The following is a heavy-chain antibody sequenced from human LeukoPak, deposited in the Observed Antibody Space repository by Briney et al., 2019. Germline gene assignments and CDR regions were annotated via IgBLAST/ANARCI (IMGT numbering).Heavy chain of an antibody. Sequence: SEILSLTCTVSGGSISSYYWSWIRQPAGKGLEWIGRIYTSGSTNYNPSLKSRVTISVDKSKNQFTLKLSSVTAADTAVYYCARGNGGYDFDYWGQGTLVTVSS. CDR2: IYTSGST. CDR1: GGSISSYY. J-gene: IGHJ4*02. D-gene: IGHD5-12*01. V-gene: IGHV4-4*07. CDR3: ARGNGGYDFDY.